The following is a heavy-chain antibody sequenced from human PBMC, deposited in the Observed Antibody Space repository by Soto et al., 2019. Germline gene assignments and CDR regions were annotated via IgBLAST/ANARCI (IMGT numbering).Heavy chain of an antibody. J-gene: IGHJ6*02. CDR1: GYSFTTYW. V-gene: IGHV5-51*01. CDR2: IYPGDSDT. CDR3: ARRISAAGIRNYGMDV. D-gene: IGHD6-13*01. Sequence: GESLKISCKGSGYSFTTYWIGWVRQMPGKGLEWMGIIYPGDSDTRYSPSFQGQVIISADKSISTAYLQWSSLKASDTAMYYCARRISAAGIRNYGMDVWGQGTTVTVSS.